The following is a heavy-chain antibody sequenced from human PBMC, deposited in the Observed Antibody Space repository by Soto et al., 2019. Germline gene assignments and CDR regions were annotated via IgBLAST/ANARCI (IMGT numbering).Heavy chain of an antibody. CDR1: GYTFTGYY. J-gene: IGHJ6*02. V-gene: IGHV1-2*04. CDR2: INPNSGGT. Sequence: ASVNVSCKSSGYTFTGYYMHWVRQAPGQGLECMGWINPNSGGTNYAQKFQGWVTMTRDTSISTAYMELSRLRSDDTAVYYCARGRKGAYYDFWSGYYTPYYYYGMDVWGQGTTVTVSS. D-gene: IGHD3-3*01. CDR3: ARGRKGAYYDFWSGYYTPYYYYGMDV.